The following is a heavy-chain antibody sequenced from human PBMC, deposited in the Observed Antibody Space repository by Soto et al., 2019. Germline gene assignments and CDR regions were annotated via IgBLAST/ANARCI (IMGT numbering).Heavy chain of an antibody. D-gene: IGHD1-26*01. V-gene: IGHV3-73*02. J-gene: IGHJ5*02. Sequence: EAQLVESGGGLVQPGRSLKLSCAASGFTFSASGIHWVRQASGKGLEWVAHIKDKPNNYATEYAASVKGRFTISRDDSMNMAFLQMNNLETEDTAVYFCTRQSARWEDWFDPWGQGTLVTVSS. CDR2: IKDKPNNYAT. CDR1: GFTFSASG. CDR3: TRQSARWEDWFDP.